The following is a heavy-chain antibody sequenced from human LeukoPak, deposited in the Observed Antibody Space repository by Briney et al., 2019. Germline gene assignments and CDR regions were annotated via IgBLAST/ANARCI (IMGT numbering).Heavy chain of an antibody. CDR2: ISWNSGSI. Sequence: GGSLRLSCAASGFTFDDYAMHWVRQAPGKGLEWVSGISWNSGSIGYADSVKGRFTISRDNAKNSLYLQMNSLRAEDTALYYCEKEAAYDILTGYSTYNWFDPWGQGTLVTVSS. J-gene: IGHJ5*02. CDR3: EKEAAYDILTGYSTYNWFDP. D-gene: IGHD3-9*01. V-gene: IGHV3-9*01. CDR1: GFTFDDYA.